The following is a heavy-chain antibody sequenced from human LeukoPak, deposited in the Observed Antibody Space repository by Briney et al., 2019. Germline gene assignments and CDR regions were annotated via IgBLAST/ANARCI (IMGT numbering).Heavy chain of an antibody. V-gene: IGHV3-30-3*01. Sequence: PGGSLRLSCAASGFTFSSYAMHWVRQAPGKGLEWVAVISYDGSNKYYADSVKGRFTISRDNSKNTQYLQMNSLRAEDTAVYYCARDPAMAYFDYWGQGTLVTVSS. CDR3: ARDPAMAYFDY. D-gene: IGHD5-18*01. CDR1: GFTFSSYA. CDR2: ISYDGSNK. J-gene: IGHJ4*02.